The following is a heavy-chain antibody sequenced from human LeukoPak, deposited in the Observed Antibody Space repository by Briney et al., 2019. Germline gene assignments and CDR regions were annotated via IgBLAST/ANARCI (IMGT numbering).Heavy chain of an antibody. CDR3: TTSDSSGPSSDY. V-gene: IGHV3-15*01. Sequence: GRSLRLSCAASGFTFSNAWMSWVRQAPGKGLEWVGRIKSKTDGGTTDNAAPVKGRFTISRDDSKNTLYLQMNSLKTEDTAVYYCTTSDSSGPSSDYWGQGTLVTVSS. CDR2: IKSKTDGGTT. CDR1: GFTFSNAW. D-gene: IGHD3-22*01. J-gene: IGHJ4*02.